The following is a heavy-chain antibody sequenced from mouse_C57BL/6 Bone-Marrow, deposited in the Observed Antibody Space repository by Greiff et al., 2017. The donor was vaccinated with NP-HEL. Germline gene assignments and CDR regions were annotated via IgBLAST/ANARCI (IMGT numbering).Heavy chain of an antibody. CDR1: GFTFSDYG. V-gene: IGHV5-17*01. Sequence: EVMLVESGGGLVKPGGSLKLSCAASGFTFSDYGMHWVRQAPEKGLEWVAYISSGSSTIYYADTVKGRFTISRDNAKNTLFLQMTSLRSEDTAMYYCARDWDGRGYYFDYWGQGTTLTVSS. CDR2: ISSGSSTI. D-gene: IGHD4-1*01. J-gene: IGHJ2*01. CDR3: ARDWDGRGYYFDY.